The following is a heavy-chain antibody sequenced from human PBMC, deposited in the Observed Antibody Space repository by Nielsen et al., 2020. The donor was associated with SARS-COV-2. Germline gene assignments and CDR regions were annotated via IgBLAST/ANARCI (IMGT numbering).Heavy chain of an antibody. V-gene: IGHV3-53*01. J-gene: IGHJ4*02. Sequence: GESLKISCAASRFTFSSNYMSWVRQAPGKGLEWVSVIYSGGSTYYADSVKGRFTISRDNSKNTLYLQMNSLRAEDTAVYYCAREIYDYFDYWGQGTLVTVSS. D-gene: IGHD5/OR15-5a*01. CDR3: AREIYDYFDY. CDR2: IYSGGST. CDR1: RFTFSSNY.